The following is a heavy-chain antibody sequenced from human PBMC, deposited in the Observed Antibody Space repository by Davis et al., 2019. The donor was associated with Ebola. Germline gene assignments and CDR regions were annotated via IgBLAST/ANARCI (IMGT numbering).Heavy chain of an antibody. V-gene: IGHV3-11*06. CDR3: ATMTGSYRSYYFDY. D-gene: IGHD3-9*01. J-gene: IGHJ4*02. CDR1: GFTFSDYF. Sequence: PGGSLRLSCAASGFTFSDYFMTWIRQAPGKGLQWASYISGSSTYTNYADSVKGRFTISRDNAKNSVSLQMNSLRAEDTAVYYCATMTGSYRSYYFDYWGQGALVTVS. CDR2: ISGSSTYT.